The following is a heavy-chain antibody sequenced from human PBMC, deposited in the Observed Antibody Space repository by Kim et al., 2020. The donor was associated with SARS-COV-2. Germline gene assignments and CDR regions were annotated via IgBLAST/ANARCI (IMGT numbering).Heavy chain of an antibody. CDR3: AKGSGGPS. CDR2: IHHSGTT. J-gene: IGHJ5*02. Sequence: SETLSLTCTVSGDSVGNYDWWSWARQPPGKGLEWVGEIHHSGTTRYNPSLKGRVTISVDTSKNQFSLEVTSVTAADTAVYYCAKGSGGPSWGQGTLVTVS. D-gene: IGHD2-15*01. V-gene: IGHV4-4*02. CDR1: GDSVGNYDW.